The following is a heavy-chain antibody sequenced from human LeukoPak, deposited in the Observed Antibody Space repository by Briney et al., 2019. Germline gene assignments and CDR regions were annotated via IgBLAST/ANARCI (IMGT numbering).Heavy chain of an antibody. CDR2: ISSSGSYI. Sequence: PGGSLRLSCAASGFTFSSYSMNWVRQAPRKGLEWVSSISSSGSYIYYADSVKGRFTISRDNAKNSLYLQMNSLRAEDTAVYYCARDPSTYYYDSSGYYNWFDPWGQGTLVTVSS. D-gene: IGHD3-22*01. CDR3: ARDPSTYYYDSSGYYNWFDP. V-gene: IGHV3-21*01. J-gene: IGHJ5*02. CDR1: GFTFSSYS.